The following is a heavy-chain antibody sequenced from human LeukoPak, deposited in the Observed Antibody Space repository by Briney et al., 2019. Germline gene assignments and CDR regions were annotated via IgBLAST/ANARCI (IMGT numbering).Heavy chain of an antibody. J-gene: IGHJ2*01. CDR1: GFSFSNYW. Sequence: GGSLRLSCAASGFSFSNYWMSWVRQVPGKGLEWVANIKEDGTEKNYLDSVKGRFTIARDNAKNSLYLQMNSLRDEDTAMYYCAKRGPATGVWGRGTLVTVSS. CDR2: IKEDGTEK. V-gene: IGHV3-7*03. D-gene: IGHD1-14*01. CDR3: AKRGPATGV.